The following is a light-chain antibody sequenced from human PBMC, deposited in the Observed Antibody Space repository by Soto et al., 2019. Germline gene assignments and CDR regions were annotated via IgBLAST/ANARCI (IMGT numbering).Light chain of an antibody. Sequence: EIVLTQSPGTLSLSPGGRATLSCRASQSVSRRLAWYQHRPGQSPRLLISGASMRASGVPVRFSGRGSGTDFTLTISRLEPEDFAVYYCQHYGETPITFGLGPRLEV. CDR2: GAS. J-gene: IGKJ5*01. V-gene: IGKV3-20*01. CDR3: QHYGETPIT. CDR1: QSVSRR.